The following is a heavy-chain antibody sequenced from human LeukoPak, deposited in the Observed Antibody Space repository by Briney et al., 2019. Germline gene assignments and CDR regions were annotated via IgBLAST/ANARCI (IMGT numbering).Heavy chain of an antibody. Sequence: ASVKVSCKASGYTFTSYDINWVRQATGQGLEWMGWMNPNSGNTGYAQKFQGRVTITRNTSISTAYMELSSLRSEDTAVYYCARDYYYDSSGYFPGFDYWGQGTLVTVSS. CDR2: MNPNSGNT. V-gene: IGHV1-8*03. J-gene: IGHJ4*02. CDR3: ARDYYYDSSGYFPGFDY. D-gene: IGHD3-22*01. CDR1: GYTFTSYD.